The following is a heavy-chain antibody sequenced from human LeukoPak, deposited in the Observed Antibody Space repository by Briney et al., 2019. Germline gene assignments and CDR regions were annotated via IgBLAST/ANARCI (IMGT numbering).Heavy chain of an antibody. CDR2: ISSSSSYM. Sequence: GGSLRLSCAASGFTFSSYSMNWVRQAPGKGLEWVSSISSSSSYMCYADSVKGRFTISRDNAKNSLYLQMNSLRAEDTAVYYCARDDNRWELPLAYWGQGTLVTVSS. CDR1: GFTFSSYS. CDR3: ARDDNRWELPLAY. V-gene: IGHV3-21*01. D-gene: IGHD1-26*01. J-gene: IGHJ4*02.